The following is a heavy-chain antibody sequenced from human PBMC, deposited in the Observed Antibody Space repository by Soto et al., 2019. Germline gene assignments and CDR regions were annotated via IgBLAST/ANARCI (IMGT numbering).Heavy chain of an antibody. Sequence: GASVKVSCKAAGYTFTSYDINWVRQATGQGLEWMGWMNPNSGNTGYAQKFQGRVTMTRNTSISTAYMELSSLRSEDTAVYYCARVLKLGYCSSTSCYTDYYGVDVWGQGTTVTVSS. CDR3: ARVLKLGYCSSTSCYTDYYGVDV. CDR1: GYTFTSYD. V-gene: IGHV1-8*01. J-gene: IGHJ6*02. D-gene: IGHD2-2*02. CDR2: MNPNSGNT.